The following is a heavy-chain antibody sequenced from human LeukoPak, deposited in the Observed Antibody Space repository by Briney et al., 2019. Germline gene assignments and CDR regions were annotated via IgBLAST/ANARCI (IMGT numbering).Heavy chain of an antibody. CDR2: INPNSGGT. Sequence: ASVKVSCKASGYTFTGYYMHWVRQGPGQGLEWMGWINPNSGGTNYAQKFQGRVTMTRDTSISTAYMELSRLRSDDTAVYYCARAPAQLKYHLDYFDYWGQGTLVTVSS. V-gene: IGHV1-2*02. CDR3: ARAPAQLKYHLDYFDY. CDR1: GYTFTGYY. J-gene: IGHJ4*02. D-gene: IGHD5-18*01.